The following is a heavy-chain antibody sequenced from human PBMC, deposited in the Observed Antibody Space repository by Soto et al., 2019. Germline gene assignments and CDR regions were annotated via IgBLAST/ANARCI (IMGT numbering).Heavy chain of an antibody. D-gene: IGHD5-18*01. CDR2: INPDGGAT. V-gene: IGHV3-74*01. CDR3: GRGGSDSPMAPGY. Sequence: GGSLRLSCAASGFTFSSYWMHWVRQAPGKGLVWVSRINPDGGATNYADSVKGRFTISRDNAKNTLYLQMNSLRAEDTAVFYCGRGGSDSPMAPGYWGQGTLVTVSS. J-gene: IGHJ4*02. CDR1: GFTFSSYW.